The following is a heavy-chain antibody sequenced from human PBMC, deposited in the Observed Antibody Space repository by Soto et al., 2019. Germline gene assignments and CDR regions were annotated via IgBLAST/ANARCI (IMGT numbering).Heavy chain of an antibody. D-gene: IGHD3-10*01. V-gene: IGHV1-69*04. CDR3: ARELWFAELFLDYYYYGMDV. CDR2: IIPILGIA. CDR1: GGTFSSYT. Sequence: SVKVSCKASGGTFSSYTISWVRQAPGQGLEWMGRIIPILGIANYAQKFQGRVTITADKSTSTAYMELSSLRSEDTAVYYCARELWFAELFLDYYYYGMDVWGQGTTVTVSS. J-gene: IGHJ6*02.